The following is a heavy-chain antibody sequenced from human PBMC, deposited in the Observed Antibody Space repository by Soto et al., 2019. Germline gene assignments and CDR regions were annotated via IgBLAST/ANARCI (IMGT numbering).Heavy chain of an antibody. CDR2: IYFNGRT. CDR3: ARGSSGDNPMKMIFDY. CDR1: GGSVTRDNYY. J-gene: IGHJ4*02. D-gene: IGHD3-22*01. V-gene: IGHV4-31*03. Sequence: QVQLRESGPGLVKPSETLSLSCTVSGGSVTRDNYYWSWVRLHPGKGLEWIGYIYFNGRTYYSPAIKPRLTVPTDTSQPQFFLKMISVTPACTAVYFCARGSSGDNPMKMIFDYWGPGSLVTVSS.